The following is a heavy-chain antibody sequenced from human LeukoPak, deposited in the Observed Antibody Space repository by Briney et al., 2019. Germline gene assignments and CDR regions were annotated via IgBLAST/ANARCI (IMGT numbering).Heavy chain of an antibody. J-gene: IGHJ4*02. CDR2: IRYDGSNK. V-gene: IGHV3-30*02. Sequence: GGSLRLSCAASGFTFSSYGMHWVRQAPGKGLEWVAVIRYDGSNKYYADSVKGRFTISRDNSKNTLYLQMNSLRAEVTAVYYCANDHVICSGWYAYFYYWGQGTLVSVSS. D-gene: IGHD6-19*01. CDR1: GFTFSSYG. CDR3: ANDHVICSGWYAYFYY.